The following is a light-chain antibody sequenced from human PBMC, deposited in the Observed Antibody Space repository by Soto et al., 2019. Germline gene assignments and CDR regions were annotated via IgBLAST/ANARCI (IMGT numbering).Light chain of an antibody. CDR1: SSNIGGNT. Sequence: QPVLTQSPSASGTPGQRGTISCSGSSSNIGGNTVNWYQQLPGTAPKLLIFFSSHRPSGVPDRFSGSKSGSSASLAISGLQSEDEANYYCAAWDDSLNGVVFGGGTKLTLL. V-gene: IGLV1-44*01. J-gene: IGLJ2*01. CDR3: AAWDDSLNGVV. CDR2: FSS.